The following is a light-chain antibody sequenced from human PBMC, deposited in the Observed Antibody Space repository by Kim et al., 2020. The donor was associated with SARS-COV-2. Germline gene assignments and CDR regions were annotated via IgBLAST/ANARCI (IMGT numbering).Light chain of an antibody. CDR2: EDN. J-gene: IGLJ3*02. CDR3: QAWDSSTGV. Sequence: VYQGQTPRITCSGGEWGDKYVCWYQQKPDQPPVRVIYEDNRRPSGSPVRFLGANSGNTATLTISGTQAMDEADYYCQAWDSSTGVFGGGTQLTVL. V-gene: IGLV3-1*01. CDR1: EWGDKY.